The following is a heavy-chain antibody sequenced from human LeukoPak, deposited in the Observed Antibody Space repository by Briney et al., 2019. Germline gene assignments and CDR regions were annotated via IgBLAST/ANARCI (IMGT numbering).Heavy chain of an antibody. V-gene: IGHV3-30*04. CDR2: ISFDGLNK. D-gene: IGHD2-15*01. CDR1: GFTFSSCS. Sequence: PGGSLRLSCAASGFTFSSCSMHWVRQAPGKGLEWVTLISFDGLNKYYADSVKGRFTISRDNSKNMVYLRLDRLRLEDTAIYYCARDMGCSGGGCPPDYWGRGTLVTASS. CDR3: ARDMGCSGGGCPPDY. J-gene: IGHJ4*02.